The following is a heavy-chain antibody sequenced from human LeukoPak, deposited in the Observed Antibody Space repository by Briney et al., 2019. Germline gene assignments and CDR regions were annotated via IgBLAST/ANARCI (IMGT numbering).Heavy chain of an antibody. CDR1: GFTFSSYA. Sequence: GGSLRLSCAASGFTFSSYAMSWVRQAPGKGLEWVSAISGSGGSTYYADSVKGRFTISRDNSKNTLYLQMNSLRAEDTAVYYCAKSLYYYDSSGLSPEAFDIWGQGTMVTVSS. V-gene: IGHV3-23*01. CDR2: ISGSGGST. D-gene: IGHD3-22*01. J-gene: IGHJ3*02. CDR3: AKSLYYYDSSGLSPEAFDI.